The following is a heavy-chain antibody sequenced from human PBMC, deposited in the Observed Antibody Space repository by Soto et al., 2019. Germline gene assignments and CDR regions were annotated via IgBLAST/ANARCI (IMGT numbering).Heavy chain of an antibody. CDR2: INPNNGDT. D-gene: IGHD2-15*01. CDR1: GYTFTGYY. J-gene: IGHJ3*02. Sequence: ASVKVSCKASGYTFTGYYMHWVRQAPGQGLEWMGWINPNNGDTNYAQKFQGRVTMTTDTSTSTVYMDLRSLRSDDTAVYYCARVLVAAYLNAFDIWGQGTMVTVSS. CDR3: ARVLVAAYLNAFDI. V-gene: IGHV1-2*02.